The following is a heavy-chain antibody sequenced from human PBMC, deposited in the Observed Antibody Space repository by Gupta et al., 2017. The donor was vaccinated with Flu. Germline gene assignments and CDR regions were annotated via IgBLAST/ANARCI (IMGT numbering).Heavy chain of an antibody. J-gene: IGHJ4*02. Sequence: QLQLQESGPGLVKPSETLCLICTVSGGSISDTSYYWGWIRQPPGKGLEWIGNVGYSGNTFDNPSRKSRVTISVDTAKKQFSLKLRYVNDADTAMYYWARRITYGKTLDYWGQGSLVTVSS. V-gene: IGHV4-39*01. CDR2: VGYSGNT. CDR1: GGSISDTSYY. D-gene: IGHD3-10*01. CDR3: ARRITYGKTLDY.